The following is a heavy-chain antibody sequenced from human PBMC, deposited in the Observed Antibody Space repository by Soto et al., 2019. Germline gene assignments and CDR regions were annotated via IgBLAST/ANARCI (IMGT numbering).Heavy chain of an antibody. D-gene: IGHD3-10*01. CDR1: GFAFGNYW. Sequence: EVQLVESGGGLVQPGGSLRLSCAASGFAFGNYWMSWVRQVPGKGMEWLCTITRDASEKKYVDSVRGRFTMSRDNAKISRYLAMDSPTREDTAVYYCARGSGYGTASSVNHYLDYWGQGNRVIVSS. CDR2: ITRDASEK. V-gene: IGHV3-7*01. J-gene: IGHJ4*02. CDR3: ARGSGYGTASSVNHYLDY.